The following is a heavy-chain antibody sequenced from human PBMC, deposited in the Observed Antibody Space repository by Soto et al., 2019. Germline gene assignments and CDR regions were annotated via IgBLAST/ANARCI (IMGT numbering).Heavy chain of an antibody. CDR3: ARGPVWTRGGIDY. CDR1: GFSLSSYA. J-gene: IGHJ4*02. Sequence: GFLRLSCAASGFSLSSYAMHWVRQAPGKGLEWVAVISYDGSNKYYADSVKGRFTISRDNSKNTLYLQMNSLRAEDTAVYYCARGPVWTRGGIDYWGQGTLVTVSS. D-gene: IGHD3-16*01. CDR2: ISYDGSNK. V-gene: IGHV3-30-3*01.